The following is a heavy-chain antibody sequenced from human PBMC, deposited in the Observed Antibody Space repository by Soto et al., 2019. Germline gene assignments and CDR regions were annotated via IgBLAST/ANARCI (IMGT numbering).Heavy chain of an antibody. V-gene: IGHV4-59*01. Sequence: SXTLSLTCTVSGGSINSYCWSWIRQPPGKGLEWIGYSYYSGSTIYNPSLKSRVTISIDTSKKQFSLNLNSVTAADTAVYYCARGDSSSWYLNWFHPWGQGTLVTVSS. D-gene: IGHD6-13*01. CDR3: ARGDSSSWYLNWFHP. CDR2: SYYSGST. CDR1: GGSINSYC. J-gene: IGHJ5*02.